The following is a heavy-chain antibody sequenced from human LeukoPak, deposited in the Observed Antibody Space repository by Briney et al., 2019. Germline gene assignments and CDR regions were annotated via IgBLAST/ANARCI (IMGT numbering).Heavy chain of an antibody. CDR1: GFSFSSYS. Sequence: GGSLRLSCAASGFSFSSYSMIWVRQAPGEGLEWVSSISSSSSYIYYADSVKGRFTISRDNAKNSLYLQMNSLRAEDTAVYYCARDDAFDIWGQGTIVTVSS. CDR3: ARDDAFDI. J-gene: IGHJ3*02. V-gene: IGHV3-21*01. CDR2: ISSSSSYI.